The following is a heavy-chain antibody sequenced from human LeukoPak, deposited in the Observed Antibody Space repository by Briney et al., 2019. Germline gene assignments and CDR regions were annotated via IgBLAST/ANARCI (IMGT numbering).Heavy chain of an antibody. Sequence: PSETLSLTCTVSGGSIGSYYWSWIRQPPGKGLEWIGYIYYSGSTNYNPSLKSRVTISVDTSKNQFSLKLSSVTAADTAVYYCARSAVEMATIDFDYWGQGTLVTVSS. V-gene: IGHV4-59*01. CDR2: IYYSGST. CDR1: GGSIGSYY. D-gene: IGHD5-24*01. J-gene: IGHJ4*02. CDR3: ARSAVEMATIDFDY.